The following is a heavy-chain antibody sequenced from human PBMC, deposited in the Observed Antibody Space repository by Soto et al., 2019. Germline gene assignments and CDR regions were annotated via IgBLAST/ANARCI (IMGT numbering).Heavy chain of an antibody. Sequence: SLRLSCAASGFTFSSYAMSWVRQAPGKGLEWVSAISGSGGSTYYADSVEGRFTISRDNSKNTLYLQMNSLRAEDTAVYYCAKGGDYYDILTGSNYYEFDYWGQGTLVTVSS. J-gene: IGHJ4*02. CDR1: GFTFSSYA. CDR2: ISGSGGST. CDR3: AKGGDYYDILTGSNYYEFDY. V-gene: IGHV3-23*01. D-gene: IGHD3-9*01.